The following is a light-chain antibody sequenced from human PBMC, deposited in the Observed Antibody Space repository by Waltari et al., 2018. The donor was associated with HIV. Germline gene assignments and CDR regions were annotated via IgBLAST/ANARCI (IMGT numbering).Light chain of an antibody. CDR2: GTS. J-gene: IGKJ4*01. CDR3: QQYNNWPLT. CDR1: QSIIIN. V-gene: IGKV3-15*01. Sequence: EIVMTQSPATLSGSPGEGVTLSSRASQSIIINLAWYQQKPGQAPRLLMFGTSNRATGVPARFSGSGSGTEFSLTISSLQSEDFAVYYCQQYNNWPLTFGGGTKVEIK.